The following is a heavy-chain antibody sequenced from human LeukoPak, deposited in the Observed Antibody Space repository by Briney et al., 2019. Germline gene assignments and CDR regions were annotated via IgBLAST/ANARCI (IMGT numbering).Heavy chain of an antibody. CDR1: GFTFDDYA. CDR2: ISWNSGSI. D-gene: IGHD3-22*01. Sequence: SLRLSCAASGFTFDDYAMHWVRQAPGKGLEWVSGISWNSGSIGYADSVKGRFTISRDNAKNSLYLQMNSLRAEDTALYYCAKDIPYYYDSSGYQGGMDVWGQGTTVTVSS. CDR3: AKDIPYYYDSSGYQGGMDV. J-gene: IGHJ6*02. V-gene: IGHV3-9*01.